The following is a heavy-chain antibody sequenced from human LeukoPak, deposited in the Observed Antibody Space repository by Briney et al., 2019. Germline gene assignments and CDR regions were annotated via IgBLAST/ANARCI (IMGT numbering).Heavy chain of an antibody. D-gene: IGHD3-22*01. CDR2: ISGSGGST. V-gene: IGHV3-23*01. J-gene: IGHJ4*02. CDR1: GFTFSSYA. Sequence: GGSLRLSGAASGFTFSSYAMSWVRQAPGKGLEWVSAISGSGGSTYYADSVKGRFTISRDNSKNTLYLQMNSLRAEDTAVYYCAKSDIVVVIFDYWGQGTLVTVSS. CDR3: AKSDIVVVIFDY.